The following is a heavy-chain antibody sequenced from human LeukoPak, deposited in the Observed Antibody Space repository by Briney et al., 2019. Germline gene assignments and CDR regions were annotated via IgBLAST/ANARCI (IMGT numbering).Heavy chain of an antibody. V-gene: IGHV1-2*02. Sequence: ASVKVSCKASGYTFTGYYMHWVRQAPGQGLEWMGWINPNSGGANYAQKFQGRVTMTRDTSISTAYMELSRLRSDDTAVYYCASNPDYGDLYYFDYWGQGTLVTVSS. J-gene: IGHJ4*02. D-gene: IGHD4-17*01. CDR2: INPNSGGA. CDR1: GYTFTGYY. CDR3: ASNPDYGDLYYFDY.